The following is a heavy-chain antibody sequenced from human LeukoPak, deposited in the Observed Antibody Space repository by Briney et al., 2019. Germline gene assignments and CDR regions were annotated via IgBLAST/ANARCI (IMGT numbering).Heavy chain of an antibody. Sequence: PGGSLRLSCAASGFTFSTYAMNWVRQAPGRGLEWVSVIAGNSITIRYADSVKGRFTISRDNSKNTVFLQMNSLKVEDTALYYCAKDLRPDGPYDFDSWGQGTLVTVSS. CDR2: IAGNSITI. CDR3: AKDLRPDGPYDFDS. V-gene: IGHV3-23*01. CDR1: GFTFSTYA. D-gene: IGHD5-12*01. J-gene: IGHJ4*02.